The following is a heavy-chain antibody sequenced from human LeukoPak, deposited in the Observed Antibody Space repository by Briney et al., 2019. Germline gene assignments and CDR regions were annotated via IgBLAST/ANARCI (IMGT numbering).Heavy chain of an antibody. J-gene: IGHJ4*02. CDR2: MSSDGSIK. CDR1: GFTFISYD. Sequence: GGPLRLSCAASGFTFISYDVHWVRQAPAKGLQWVAVMSSDGSIKIYTASVKGRFTISRDNSKNTLYLEMNSLRVDDTAVYYCARDLVSGAPDYFDSWGQGTLVTVSS. CDR3: ARDLVSGAPDYFDS. D-gene: IGHD1-26*01. V-gene: IGHV3-30-3*01.